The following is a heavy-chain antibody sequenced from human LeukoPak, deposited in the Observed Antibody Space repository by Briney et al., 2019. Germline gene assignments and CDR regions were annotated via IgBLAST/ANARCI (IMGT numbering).Heavy chain of an antibody. Sequence: SETLSLTCTVSGGSISSSSYYWGWIRQPPGKGLEWIGSIYYSGSTYYNPSLKSRATISVDTSKNQFSLKLSSVTAADTAVYYCARGATVTTGYFDYWGQGTLVTVSS. V-gene: IGHV4-39*01. CDR3: ARGATVTTGYFDY. CDR2: IYYSGST. J-gene: IGHJ4*02. D-gene: IGHD4-17*01. CDR1: GGSISSSSYY.